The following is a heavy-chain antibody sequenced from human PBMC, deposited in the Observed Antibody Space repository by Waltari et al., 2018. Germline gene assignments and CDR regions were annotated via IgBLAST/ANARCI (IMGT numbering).Heavy chain of an antibody. CDR1: GGTFSSYA. Sequence: QVQLVQSGAEVKKPGSSVKVSCKASGGTFSSYAISWVRQAPGQGLEWMGGVVPIFGKANYAQKFQGRVTITTDESMSTAYMELSSLRSEDTAVYYCARDATFSGHSDVCDYWGQGTLVTVSS. D-gene: IGHD5-12*01. CDR3: ARDATFSGHSDVCDY. V-gene: IGHV1-69*05. CDR2: VVPIFGKA. J-gene: IGHJ4*02.